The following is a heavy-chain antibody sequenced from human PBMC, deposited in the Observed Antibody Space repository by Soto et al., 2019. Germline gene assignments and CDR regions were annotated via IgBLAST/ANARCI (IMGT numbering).Heavy chain of an antibody. J-gene: IGHJ6*02. CDR1: GFIFSTYA. CDR2: ISYDGGNK. V-gene: IGHV3-30-3*01. Sequence: QVQLGESGGRVVQPGRSLRLSCAASGFIFSTYAMHWVRQSPGKGLEWVAVISYDGGNKYYAASVKGRFSISRDNSKNTLSLQMYTLRADDTAIHYCARGSVGATYYSYGLDVWGHGTAVTVSS. CDR3: ARGSVGATYYSYGLDV. D-gene: IGHD3-10*01.